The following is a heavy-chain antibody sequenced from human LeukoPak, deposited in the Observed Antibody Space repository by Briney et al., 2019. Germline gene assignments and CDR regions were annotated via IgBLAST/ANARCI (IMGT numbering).Heavy chain of an antibody. CDR2: INPNSGGT. D-gene: IGHD2-2*01. V-gene: IGHV1-2*02. J-gene: IGHJ6*03. Sequence: ASVKVSCKASGYTFTGYYMHWVRQAPGQGLEWMGWINPNSGGTNYAQKFQGRVTMTRDTSISTAYMELSRLRSDDTAVYYCARAGVVPAASPYYYYYYMDVWGKGTTVTVSS. CDR3: ARAGVVPAASPYYYYYYMDV. CDR1: GYTFTGYY.